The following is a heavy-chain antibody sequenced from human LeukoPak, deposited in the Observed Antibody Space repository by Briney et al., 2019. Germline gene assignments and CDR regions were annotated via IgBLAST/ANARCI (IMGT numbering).Heavy chain of an antibody. J-gene: IGHJ4*02. Sequence: GGSLRLSCAASGFTFSAYAMNWVRQAPGKGLEWVSGINWSGGSTGYADPLRGRFTISRDNAKNSLYLQMDSLRAEDTVLYYCARAPITSPFYFDYWGQGTLVTVSS. D-gene: IGHD2-2*01. V-gene: IGHV3-20*04. CDR1: GFTFSAYA. CDR2: INWSGGST. CDR3: ARAPITSPFYFDY.